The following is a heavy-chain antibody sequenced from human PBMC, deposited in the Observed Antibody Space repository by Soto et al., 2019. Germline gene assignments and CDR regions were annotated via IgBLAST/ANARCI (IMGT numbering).Heavy chain of an antibody. CDR3: ARQGRNVVPLRTYYFDY. CDR1: GGSISSSSYY. D-gene: IGHD2-2*01. J-gene: IGHJ4*02. V-gene: IGHV4-39*01. Sequence: PSETLSLTCTVSGGSISSSSYYWGWIRQPPGKGLEWIGSIYYSGSTYYNPSLKSRVTISVDTSKNQFSLKLSSVTAADTAVYYCARQGRNVVPLRTYYFDYWGQGTLVTVSS. CDR2: IYYSGST.